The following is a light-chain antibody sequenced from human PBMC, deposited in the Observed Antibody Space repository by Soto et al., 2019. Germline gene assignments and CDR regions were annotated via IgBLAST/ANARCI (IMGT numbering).Light chain of an antibody. CDR1: SSDVGGYNY. CDR3: SSYTSSSPLVV. CDR2: EVS. Sequence: QSALTQPASVSGSPGQSITISCTGTSSDVGGYNYVSWYQQHPGKAPKFMIYEVSNRPSGVYNRFSGSKSGNTASLTISGLHAEDEADYYCSSYTSSSPLVVFGGWTKLTVL. J-gene: IGLJ2*01. V-gene: IGLV2-14*01.